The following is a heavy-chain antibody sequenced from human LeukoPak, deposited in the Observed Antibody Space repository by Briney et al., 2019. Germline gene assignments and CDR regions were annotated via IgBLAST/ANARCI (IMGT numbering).Heavy chain of an antibody. D-gene: IGHD3-22*01. CDR1: GGSVSSGSYY. J-gene: IGHJ4*02. CDR2: IYYSGDT. CDR3: ARRVVTITPYFDY. Sequence: SETLSLTCTVSGGSVSSGSYYWDWIRQPPGKGLEWIGTIYYSGDTYYNPSPKSRVTISVDTSKNQFSLKLSSVTAADTAVYYCARRVVTITPYFDYWGQGTLVTVSS. V-gene: IGHV4-39*01.